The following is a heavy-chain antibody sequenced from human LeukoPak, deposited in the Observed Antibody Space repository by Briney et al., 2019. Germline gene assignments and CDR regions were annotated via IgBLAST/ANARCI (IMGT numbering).Heavy chain of an antibody. J-gene: IGHJ5*02. D-gene: IGHD3-3*01. CDR2: INPNSGGT. V-gene: IGHV1-2*04. CDR1: GYTFTGYY. Sequence: ASVKVSCTASGYTFTGYYMHWVRQAPGQGLEWMGWINPNSGGTNYAQKFQGWVTMTRDTSISTAYMELSRLRSDDTAVYYCARGLRFLGLNWFDPWGQGTLVTVSS. CDR3: ARGLRFLGLNWFDP.